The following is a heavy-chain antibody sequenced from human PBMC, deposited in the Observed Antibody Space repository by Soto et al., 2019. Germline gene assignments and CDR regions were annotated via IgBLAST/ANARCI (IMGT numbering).Heavy chain of an antibody. Sequence: EVQLVESGGGLVKPGGSLRLSCAASRFTFSNAWMSWVRQAPGKGLEWVGRIKSKTDGGTTDYAAPVKGRFTISRDDSKDTLYLQMNTLKTEDTVVYYCTTEYSGGYEHCGQGTLVTVSS. CDR2: IKSKTDGGTT. V-gene: IGHV3-15*01. D-gene: IGHD6-19*01. J-gene: IGHJ5*02. CDR1: RFTFSNAW. CDR3: TTEYSGGYEH.